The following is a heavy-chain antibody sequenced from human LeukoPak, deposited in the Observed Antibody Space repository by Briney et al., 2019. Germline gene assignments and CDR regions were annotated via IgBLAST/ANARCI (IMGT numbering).Heavy chain of an antibody. CDR3: ARPLDSSNNYFDY. CDR1: AFTFSDST. V-gene: IGHV3-21*01. D-gene: IGHD6-13*01. Sequence: PGGSLRLSCAAPAFTFSDSTMTWIRQAPGKGLEWVSFISSSSNYMSYADSVKGRFTISRDNAKNSLYLQMNSLRAEDTAVYYCARPLDSSNNYFDYWGQGTLVTVSA. J-gene: IGHJ4*02. CDR2: ISSSSNYM.